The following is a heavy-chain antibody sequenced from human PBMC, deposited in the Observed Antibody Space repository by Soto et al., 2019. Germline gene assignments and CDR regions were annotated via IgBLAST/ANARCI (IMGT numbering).Heavy chain of an antibody. D-gene: IGHD4-17*01. CDR3: ARDTGTVSPDFDY. V-gene: IGHV3-33*01. Sequence: GGSLRLSCAVSGFTFSNYGLHWVRQAPGKGLEWVAVIWFDGSKKYYADSVKGRFTISRDNSKNTLYLQMNSLTVEDTATYYCARDTGTVSPDFDYWGQGTLVTVSS. J-gene: IGHJ4*02. CDR1: GFTFSNYG. CDR2: IWFDGSKK.